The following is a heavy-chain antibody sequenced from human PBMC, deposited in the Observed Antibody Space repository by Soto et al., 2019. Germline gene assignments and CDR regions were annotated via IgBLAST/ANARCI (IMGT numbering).Heavy chain of an antibody. V-gene: IGHV3-23*01. CDR1: GFTFSSYA. CDR2: INDIGGST. D-gene: IGHD6-13*01. J-gene: IGHJ4*02. CDR3: AKGSAGGRPYYFDY. Sequence: SGGGLVQPGGSLRLSCAASGFTFSSYAMSWVRQAPGKGLEWVSAINDIGGSTYHADSVKGRFTISRDNTKNTLWLQMNSLTVEDTAVYYCAKGSAGGRPYYFDYWGQGALVTVSS.